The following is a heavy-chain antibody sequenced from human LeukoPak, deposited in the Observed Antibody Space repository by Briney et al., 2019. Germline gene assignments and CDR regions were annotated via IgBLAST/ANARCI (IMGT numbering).Heavy chain of an antibody. Sequence: PGGSLRLSCAASGFTFSSYAMSWVRQAPGKGLEWVSAISGSGGSTYYADSVKGRFTISRDNSKNTVYLQMNSLRAEDTAVYYCARDLCYSSSCHYYFDYWGQGTLVTVSS. CDR1: GFTFSSYA. D-gene: IGHD6-13*01. CDR2: ISGSGGST. J-gene: IGHJ4*02. CDR3: ARDLCYSSSCHYYFDY. V-gene: IGHV3-23*01.